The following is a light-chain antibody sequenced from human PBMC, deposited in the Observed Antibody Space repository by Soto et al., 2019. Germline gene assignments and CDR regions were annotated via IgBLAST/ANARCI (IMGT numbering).Light chain of an antibody. V-gene: IGLV2-23*01. CDR1: SSDIGSYNL. J-gene: IGLJ2*01. CDR2: EGS. CDR3: CSYAGSVV. Sequence: QSVLTQPASVSGSPGQSITISCTGTSSDIGSYNLVSWYQQHPGKAPKLMIYEGSKRPSGVSNRFSGSKSGNTASLTISWLQAEDEADYYCCSYAGSVVFGGGTKVTVL.